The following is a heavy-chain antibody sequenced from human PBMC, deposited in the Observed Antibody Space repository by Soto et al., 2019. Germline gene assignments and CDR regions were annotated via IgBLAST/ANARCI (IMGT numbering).Heavy chain of an antibody. CDR3: ARDYYGSGSYYTTGYYGMDV. J-gene: IGHJ6*02. CDR2: IYTSGST. D-gene: IGHD3-10*01. V-gene: IGHV4-4*07. CDR1: GGSISSYY. Sequence: SETLSLTCTVSGGSISSYYWSWIRQPAGKGLEWIGRIYTSGSTNYNPSLKSRVTMSVDTSKNQFSLKLSSVTAADTAVYYCARDYYGSGSYYTTGYYGMDVWGQGTTVTVSS.